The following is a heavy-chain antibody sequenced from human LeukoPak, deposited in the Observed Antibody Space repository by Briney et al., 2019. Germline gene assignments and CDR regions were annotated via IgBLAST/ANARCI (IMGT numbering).Heavy chain of an antibody. CDR2: IYYSGST. J-gene: IGHJ4*02. V-gene: IGHV4-31*03. Sequence: SETLSLTCTVSGGSISSGGYYWSWIRQHPGKGLEWIWYIYYSGSTYYNPSLKSRVTISVDTSKNQFSLKLSSVTAADTAVYYCAREGQRPEGFDYWGQGTLVTVSS. CDR1: GGSISSGGYY. D-gene: IGHD6-25*01. CDR3: AREGQRPEGFDY.